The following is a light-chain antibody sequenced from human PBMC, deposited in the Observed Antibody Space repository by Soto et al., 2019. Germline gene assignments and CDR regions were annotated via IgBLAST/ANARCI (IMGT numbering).Light chain of an antibody. CDR3: QQSYSTPRT. J-gene: IGKJ1*01. CDR1: QDITNY. Sequence: PLSQSPSYLFAMVGQAVPITSRASQDITNYLAWYQQKPGKAPKLLIYAASSLQSGVPSRFSGSGSGTDFTLTISSLQPEDFATYYCQQSYSTPRTFGQGTKVDIK. CDR2: AAS. V-gene: IGKV1-39*01.